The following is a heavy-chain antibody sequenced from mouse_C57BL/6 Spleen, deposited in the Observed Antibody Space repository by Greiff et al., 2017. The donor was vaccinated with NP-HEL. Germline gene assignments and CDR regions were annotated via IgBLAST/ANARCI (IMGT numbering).Heavy chain of an antibody. CDR1: GYAFSSSW. CDR2: IYPGDGDT. Sequence: QVQLQQSGPELVKPGASVKISCKASGYAFSSSWMNWVKQRPGKGLEWIGRIYPGDGDTNYNGKFKGKATLTADKSSSTAYMQLSSLTSEDSAVYVCAHEGTGPWFAYWGQGTLVTVSA. J-gene: IGHJ3*01. D-gene: IGHD3-3*01. CDR3: AHEGTGPWFAY. V-gene: IGHV1-82*01.